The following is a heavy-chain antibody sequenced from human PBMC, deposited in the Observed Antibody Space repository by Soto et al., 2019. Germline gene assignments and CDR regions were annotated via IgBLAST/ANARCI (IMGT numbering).Heavy chain of an antibody. CDR3: VREAYGDYSFDS. CDR1: GFTFSSYD. D-gene: IGHD4-17*01. J-gene: IGHJ4*02. CDR2: IGTAGDT. V-gene: IGHV3-13*01. Sequence: EVQLVESGGGLVQPGGSLRLSCAASGFTFSSYDMHWVRQVTGKGLEWVSTIGTAGDTYYPGSVKRRFTISRENAKGSLYLQMNSLRVGDTAVYYCVREAYGDYSFDSWGQGTLVTVSS.